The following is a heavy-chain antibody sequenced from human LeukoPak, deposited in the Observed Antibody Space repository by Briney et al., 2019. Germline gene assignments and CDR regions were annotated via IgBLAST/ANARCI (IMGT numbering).Heavy chain of an antibody. V-gene: IGHV4-59*01. J-gene: IGHJ3*02. CDR3: ARFRPSDSSGYDAFDI. CDR1: GGSISSYY. D-gene: IGHD3-22*01. CDR2: IYYSGST. Sequence: KTSETLSLTCTGSGGSISSYYWSWIRQPPGKGLEWIGYIYYSGSTNYNPSLKSRVTISVDTSKNQFSLKLSSVTAADTAVYYCARFRPSDSSGYDAFDIWGQGTMVTVSS.